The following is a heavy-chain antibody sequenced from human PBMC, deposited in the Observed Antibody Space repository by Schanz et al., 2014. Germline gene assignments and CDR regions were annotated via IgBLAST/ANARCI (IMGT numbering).Heavy chain of an antibody. Sequence: EVQLLESGGGLVQLGGSLRLSCAASGFSFSIFAMTWVRQAPGQGLEWVSTISGSGGDTYPADSVKGRFTISRDNSNNTLYLQMKSLRAEDTAVYYCARDAVTSVLTPGFYYWGQGTLVTVSS. CDR1: GFSFSIFA. J-gene: IGHJ4*02. D-gene: IGHD4-17*01. V-gene: IGHV3-23*01. CDR3: ARDAVTSVLTPGFYY. CDR2: ISGSGGDT.